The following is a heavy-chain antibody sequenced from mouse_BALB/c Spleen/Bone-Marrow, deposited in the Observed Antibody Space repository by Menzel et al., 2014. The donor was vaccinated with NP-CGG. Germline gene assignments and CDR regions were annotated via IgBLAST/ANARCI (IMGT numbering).Heavy chain of an antibody. D-gene: IGHD2-13*01. J-gene: IGHJ4*01. CDR1: GFTFSDFY. CDR3: ARAPPYDFYTMDY. CDR2: ISDGVSYT. V-gene: IGHV5-4*02. Sequence: LVESGGGLVKPGGSLKLSCAASGFTFSDFYMFWVRQTPEKRLEWVATISDGVSYTYYPDSVKGRFTISRDNARNNLYLQMSSLKSEDTAMYYCARAPPYDFYTMDYWGQGTSVTVSS.